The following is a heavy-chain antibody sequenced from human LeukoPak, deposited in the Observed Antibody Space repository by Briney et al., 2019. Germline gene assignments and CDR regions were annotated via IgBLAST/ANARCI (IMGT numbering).Heavy chain of an antibody. J-gene: IGHJ4*02. V-gene: IGHV1-69*13. CDR3: ARDRHYYGSGSYYRHFDY. CDR1: GGTFSSYA. Sequence: AVKVSCKASGGTFSSYAISWVRQAPGQGLEWMGGIIPIFGTANYAQKFQGRGTITADESTSTDYTELSSLRSEDTAVYYCARDRHYYGSGSYYRHFDYWGQGTLVTVSS. CDR2: IIPIFGTA. D-gene: IGHD3-10*01.